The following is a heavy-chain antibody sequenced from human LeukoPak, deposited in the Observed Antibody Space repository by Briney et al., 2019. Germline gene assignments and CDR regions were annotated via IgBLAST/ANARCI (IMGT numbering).Heavy chain of an antibody. D-gene: IGHD6-13*01. CDR1: GFTFGDYS. CDR3: ATTTLGYSSSWYDPPLWGALDI. J-gene: IGHJ3*02. CDR2: IRHKAYGVTA. Sequence: GGSLRLSCTTSGFTFGDYSMSWVRQAPGKGLEWVSFIRHKAYGVTAEYAASVKGRFTFSRDDSKSITYLQMNTLKSEDTAVYYCATTTLGYSSSWYDPPLWGALDIWGQGTMVTVSS. V-gene: IGHV3-49*04.